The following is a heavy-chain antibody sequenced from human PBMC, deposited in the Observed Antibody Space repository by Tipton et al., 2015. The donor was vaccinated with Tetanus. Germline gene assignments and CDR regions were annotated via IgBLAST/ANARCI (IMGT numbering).Heavy chain of an antibody. CDR1: GFTFSSYA. CDR2: ISSSSSTI. Sequence: SGFTFSSYAMNWVRQAPGKGLEWVSSISSSSSTIYYADSVKGRFTISRDNAKNSLYLQMNSLRAEDTAVYYCARVPGGWLDTAMEDYWGQGTLVTVSS. V-gene: IGHV3-21*04. D-gene: IGHD5-18*01. CDR3: ARVPGGWLDTAMEDY. J-gene: IGHJ4*02.